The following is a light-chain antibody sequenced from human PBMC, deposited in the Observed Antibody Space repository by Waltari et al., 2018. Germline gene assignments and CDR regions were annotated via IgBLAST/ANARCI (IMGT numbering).Light chain of an antibody. CDR3: SSYTSSSTLDVV. V-gene: IGLV2-14*03. Sequence: QSALTQPASVSGSPGPSITISCTGTSSDVGGYNYVSWYPHHPGKAPKLMIYDVSNRPSGVSNRFSGSKSGNTASLTISGLQAEDEADYYCSSYTSSSTLDVVFGGGTKLTVL. CDR1: SSDVGGYNY. J-gene: IGLJ2*01. CDR2: DVS.